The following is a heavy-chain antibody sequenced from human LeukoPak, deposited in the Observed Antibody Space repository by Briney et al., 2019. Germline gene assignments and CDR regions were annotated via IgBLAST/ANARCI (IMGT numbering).Heavy chain of an antibody. Sequence: PGGSLRLSCAASGFTFSSYCMSWVRQAPGKGREWIGCIHHSGSTYYNPSLKSRVTISVDTSKNQFSLKLSSVTAADTAVYYCARGEAYYYDSSGYYWGYWGQGTLVTVSS. V-gene: IGHV4-38-2*01. CDR1: GFTFSSYC. J-gene: IGHJ4*02. CDR2: IHHSGST. D-gene: IGHD3-22*01. CDR3: ARGEAYYYDSSGYYWGY.